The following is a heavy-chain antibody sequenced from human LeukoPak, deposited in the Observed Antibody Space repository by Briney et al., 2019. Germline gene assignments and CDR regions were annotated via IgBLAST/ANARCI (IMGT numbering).Heavy chain of an antibody. J-gene: IGHJ4*02. Sequence: PGGSLRLSCSASGFTFSRYAMHWVRQAPGNSLDFVSAITDNGGNTYYADSVKGRFTISRDNSKNTLYLQTNSLRAEDTAVYYCVSYDYAVYGDDCWGQGTLVTVSS. CDR3: VSYDYAVYGDDC. D-gene: IGHD4-17*01. V-gene: IGHV3-64D*08. CDR1: GFTFSRYA. CDR2: ITDNGGNT.